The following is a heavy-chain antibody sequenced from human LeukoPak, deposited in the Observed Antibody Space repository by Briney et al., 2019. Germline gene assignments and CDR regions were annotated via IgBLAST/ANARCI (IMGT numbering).Heavy chain of an antibody. D-gene: IGHD6-19*01. CDR2: IDPSDSYT. CDR1: GYSFTSYW. Sequence: GESLRISCKGSGYSFTSYWISWVRQMPGKGLEWMGRIDPSDSYTKYNTSFQGHVTISADKSISTAYLQWSSLRSEDTAVYYCATPPAGYSYYYYGMDVWGQGTTVTVSS. CDR3: ATPPAGYSYYYYGMDV. J-gene: IGHJ6*02. V-gene: IGHV5-10-1*01.